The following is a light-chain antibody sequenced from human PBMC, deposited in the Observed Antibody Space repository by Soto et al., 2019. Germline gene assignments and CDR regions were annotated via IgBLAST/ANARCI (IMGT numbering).Light chain of an antibody. Sequence: EIVLTQSPATLSLSPGERATLSCRASQSVSSYLAWYQQKPGQAPRLLIYDASNRATGIPARFSGSESGTDFTLTISSLEPEEFAVYYCQQRSNWPYTFGQGTKLEI. J-gene: IGKJ2*01. CDR1: QSVSSY. V-gene: IGKV3-11*01. CDR3: QQRSNWPYT. CDR2: DAS.